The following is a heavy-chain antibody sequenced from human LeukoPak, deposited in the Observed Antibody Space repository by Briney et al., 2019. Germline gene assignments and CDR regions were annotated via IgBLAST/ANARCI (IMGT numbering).Heavy chain of an antibody. Sequence: SETLSLTCAVYGGSFSGYYWSWIRQPPGKGLEWIGEINHSGSTNYNPSLKSRGTITVDTSKNQFSLTLSSVTAGDTAVYYCGGGGGMGVYYYYMDVWAKGTTVTVSS. CDR3: GGGGGMGVYYYYMDV. J-gene: IGHJ6*03. CDR2: INHSGST. V-gene: IGHV4-34*01. CDR1: GGSFSGYY. D-gene: IGHD3-16*01.